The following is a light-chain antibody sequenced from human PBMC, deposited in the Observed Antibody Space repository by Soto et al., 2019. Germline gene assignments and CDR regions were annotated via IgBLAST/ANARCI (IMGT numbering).Light chain of an antibody. CDR2: GAS. J-gene: IGKJ4*01. CDR3: QQRFRIFS. V-gene: IGKV1-39*01. Sequence: DIHLTQSPSSLSASVGDRVTITCRASQSIRNYLNWYQQKPGKAPKLLIFGASKLETGVPSRFGGSGSGTDFTLTIKNLQPEDFATYFCQQRFRIFSFGGGTKVDIK. CDR1: QSIRNY.